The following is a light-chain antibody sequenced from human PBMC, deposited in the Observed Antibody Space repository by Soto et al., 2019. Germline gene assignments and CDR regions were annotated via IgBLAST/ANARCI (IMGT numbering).Light chain of an antibody. J-gene: IGLJ3*02. CDR1: SSDVGAYNS. CDR3: ISYAGRTTFEV. Sequence: QSALTQPASVSGSPGQSIAISFTGTSSDVGAYNSVSWYQQHPGKVPKLIIYEVTNRPSGVSNRFSGSKSGNTAALTISGLQADDEADYYCISYAGRTTFEVFGGGTKLTVL. V-gene: IGLV2-14*01. CDR2: EVT.